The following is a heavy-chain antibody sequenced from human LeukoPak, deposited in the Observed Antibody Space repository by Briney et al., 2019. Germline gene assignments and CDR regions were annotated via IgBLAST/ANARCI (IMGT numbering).Heavy chain of an antibody. D-gene: IGHD6-13*01. CDR2: IYYSGST. V-gene: IGHV4-39*07. J-gene: IGHJ5*02. Sequence: PSETLSLTCTVSGGSISSSSYYWGWIRQPPGKGLEWIGSIYYSGSTYYNPSLKSRVTISVDTSKNQFSLKLSSVTAADTAVYYCARGLGYSSSPGPWGQGTLVTVSS. CDR3: ARGLGYSSSPGP. CDR1: GGSISSSSYY.